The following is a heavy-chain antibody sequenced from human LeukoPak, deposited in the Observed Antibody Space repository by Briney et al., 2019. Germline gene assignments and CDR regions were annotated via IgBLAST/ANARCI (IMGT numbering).Heavy chain of an antibody. CDR3: AGDGLRGFDY. V-gene: IGHV3-21*01. CDR1: GFTFSSYS. Sequence: GGSLRLSCAASGFTFSSYSMNWVRQAPGKGLEWVSSISSRSSYIYYADSVKGRFTISRDNAKNSLYLQMNSLRAEDTAVYYCAGDGLRGFDYWGQGTLVTVSS. J-gene: IGHJ4*02. CDR2: ISSRSSYI. D-gene: IGHD4-17*01.